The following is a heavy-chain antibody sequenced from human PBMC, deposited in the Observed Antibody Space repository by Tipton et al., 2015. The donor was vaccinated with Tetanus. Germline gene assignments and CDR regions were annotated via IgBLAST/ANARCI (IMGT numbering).Heavy chain of an antibody. CDR3: ARGTGDY. D-gene: IGHD1-14*01. CDR2: TYYSGST. Sequence: GLVKPSETLSLTCTVSGASIGSISYYWSWIRQPPGKGLEWIGYTYYSGSTGYNPSLKSRVTISVDTSKNQFSLKLSSVTAADTAVYYCARGTGDYWGQGTLVTVSS. CDR1: GASIGSISYY. J-gene: IGHJ4*02. V-gene: IGHV4-61*01.